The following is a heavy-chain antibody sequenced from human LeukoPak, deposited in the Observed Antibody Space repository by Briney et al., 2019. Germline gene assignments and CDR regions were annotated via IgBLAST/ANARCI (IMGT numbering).Heavy chain of an antibody. Sequence: SETLSLTCAVYGGSFSGYYWSWIRQPPGKGLEWIGEINHSGSTNYNPPLKSRVTTSVDTSKNQFSLKLSSVTAADTAVYYCARDFVVVPAAMKEPSMLGSSWGDDAFDIWGQGTMVTVSS. CDR3: ARDFVVVPAAMKEPSMLGSSWGDDAFDI. V-gene: IGHV4-34*01. CDR2: INHSGST. J-gene: IGHJ3*02. CDR1: GGSFSGYY. D-gene: IGHD2-2*01.